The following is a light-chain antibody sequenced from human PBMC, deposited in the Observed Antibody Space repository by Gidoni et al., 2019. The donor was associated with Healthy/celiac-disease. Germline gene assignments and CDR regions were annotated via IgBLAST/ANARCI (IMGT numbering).Light chain of an antibody. CDR3: QVWDRSSDQSV. J-gene: IGLJ1*01. CDR1: NIGSKS. CDR2: DDS. V-gene: IGLV3-21*02. Sequence: SYVLTQPPSVSGAPGQTARITCGGNNIGSKSVQWYQQKPGQAPVLVVYDDSDRPSGIPERFSGSNSGTTATLTISRVEAGDEADYYCQVWDRSSDQSVFGTGTKVTVL.